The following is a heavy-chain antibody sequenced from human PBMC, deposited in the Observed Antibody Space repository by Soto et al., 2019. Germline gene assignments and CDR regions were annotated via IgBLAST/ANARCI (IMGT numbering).Heavy chain of an antibody. CDR1: GFTFSSYD. CDR2: ISYDGSNK. D-gene: IGHD5-12*01. V-gene: IGHV3-30*18. Sequence: GGSLRLSCAASGFTFSSYDMHWVRQAPGKGLEWVAVISYDGSNKYYADSVKGRFTISRDNSKNTLYLQMNSLRAEDTAVYYCAKASREYSGYVHNYYYYYMDVWGKGTTVTVSS. J-gene: IGHJ6*03. CDR3: AKASREYSGYVHNYYYYYMDV.